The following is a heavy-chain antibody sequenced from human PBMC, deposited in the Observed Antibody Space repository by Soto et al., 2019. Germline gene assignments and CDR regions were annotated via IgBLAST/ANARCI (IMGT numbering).Heavy chain of an antibody. CDR3: ARGREGETGAYYFDY. Sequence: QVQLVQSGAEVKKPGASVKVSCKASGYTFTGYYMHWVRQAPGQGLEWMGWINPNRGGTNYAQKFQGWVTMTRDTSISTAYMELSRLRSDDTAVYYCARGREGETGAYYFDYWVQGTLVTVSS. CDR1: GYTFTGYY. J-gene: IGHJ4*02. V-gene: IGHV1-2*04. CDR2: INPNRGGT. D-gene: IGHD7-27*01.